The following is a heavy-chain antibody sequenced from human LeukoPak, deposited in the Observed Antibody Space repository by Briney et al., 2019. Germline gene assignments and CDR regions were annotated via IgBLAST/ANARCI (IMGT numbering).Heavy chain of an antibody. D-gene: IGHD3-10*01. V-gene: IGHV3-23*01. Sequence: PGGSLRLSCAASGFTFSSYAMNWVRRAPGKGLEWVSTISGTGGSTYYADSVKGRSIISRDNPKNTLYLQMNSLRAEDTAVYYCAKLAFGEFTDCWGQGTLVTVSS. CDR2: ISGTGGST. J-gene: IGHJ4*02. CDR3: AKLAFGEFTDC. CDR1: GFTFSSYA.